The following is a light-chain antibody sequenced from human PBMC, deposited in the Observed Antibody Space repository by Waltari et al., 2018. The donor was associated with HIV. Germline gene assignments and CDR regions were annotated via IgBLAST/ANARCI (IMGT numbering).Light chain of an antibody. CDR2: EVS. J-gene: IGLJ3*02. Sequence: QSARTQPASVSGSPGQSITISCPGTSSDVGSYNLVSWYQQHPGKAPKLMSYEVSKRPSGVSNRFSGSKSGNTASLTISGLQAEDEADYYCCSYAGSSTFGVFGGGTKLTVL. CDR1: SSDVGSYNL. V-gene: IGLV2-23*02. CDR3: CSYAGSSTFGV.